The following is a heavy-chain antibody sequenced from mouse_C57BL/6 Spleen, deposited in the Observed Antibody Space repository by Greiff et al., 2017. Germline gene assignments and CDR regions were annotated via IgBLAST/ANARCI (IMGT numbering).Heavy chain of an antibody. V-gene: IGHV2-6*03. D-gene: IGHD1-1*01. Sequence: QVQLQQSGPGLVAPSQSLSITCTVSGFSLTSYGVHWVRQPPGKGLEWLVVIWSDGSTTYNSALKSRLSISKDNSKSQVFLKMNSLQTDDTAMYYCASYYGSREDYAMDYWGQGTSVTVSS. J-gene: IGHJ4*01. CDR2: IWSDGST. CDR3: ASYYGSREDYAMDY. CDR1: GFSLTSYG.